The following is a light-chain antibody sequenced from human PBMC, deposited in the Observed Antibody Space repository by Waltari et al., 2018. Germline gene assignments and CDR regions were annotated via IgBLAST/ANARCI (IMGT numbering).Light chain of an antibody. CDR2: DAR. V-gene: IGLV2-14*03. Sequence: QTALTQPASVSGSPGQSITISCTGTSSEAGDFNYVSWYQQHPGKAPKLITYDARYRPSGVSKRFSGSKSGKTASLPLSGLQAEDEADYYCTSYTRGSTFFGGGTRLTVL. CDR1: SSEAGDFNY. CDR3: TSYTRGSTF. J-gene: IGLJ2*01.